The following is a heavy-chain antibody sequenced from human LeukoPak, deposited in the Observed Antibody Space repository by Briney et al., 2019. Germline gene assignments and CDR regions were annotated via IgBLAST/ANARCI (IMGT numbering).Heavy chain of an antibody. J-gene: IGHJ3*02. CDR3: ARAGNYGFIGDAFDI. D-gene: IGHD1-7*01. CDR1: GGTFSSYA. V-gene: IGHV1-69*04. CDR2: IIPILGIA. Sequence: SVKVSCKASGGTFSSYAISWVRQAPGQGLEWMGRIIPILGIANYAQKFQGRVTITADKSTSTAYMELSSLRSEDTAVYYCARAGNYGFIGDAFDIWGQGTMVTVSS.